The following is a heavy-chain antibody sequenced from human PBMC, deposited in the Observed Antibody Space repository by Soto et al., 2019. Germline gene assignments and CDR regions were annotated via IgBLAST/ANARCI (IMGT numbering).Heavy chain of an antibody. D-gene: IGHD3-10*01. CDR1: GGSVSSYQ. CDR2: MSYSGNT. J-gene: IGHJ4*02. V-gene: IGHV4-59*02. CDR3: ASWSSYYGSGRYYNFFDY. Sequence: SETLSLTCTISGGSVSSYQWSWIRQPPGKGLEWIGFMSYSGNTFYNPSLKSRVTISVDTSKNQFSLKLSSVTAADTAVYYCASWSSYYGSGRYYNFFDYWGQGTLVTVSS.